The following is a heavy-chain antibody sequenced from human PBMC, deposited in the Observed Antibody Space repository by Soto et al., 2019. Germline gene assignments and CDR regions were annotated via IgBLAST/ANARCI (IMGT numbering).Heavy chain of an antibody. CDR1: GFTFSSYW. V-gene: IGHV3-7*03. J-gene: IGHJ1*01. CDR2: IKQDGSEK. Sequence: GGSLRLSCAASGFTFSSYWMSWFRQAPGKGLEWVANIKQDGSEKYYVDSVKGRFTISRDNAKNSLYLQMNSLRAEDTAVYYCARVRGSSGWYLQHWGQGTLVTVSS. D-gene: IGHD6-19*01. CDR3: ARVRGSSGWYLQH.